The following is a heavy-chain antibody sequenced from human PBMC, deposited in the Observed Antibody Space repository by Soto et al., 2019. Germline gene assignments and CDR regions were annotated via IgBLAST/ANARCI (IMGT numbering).Heavy chain of an antibody. V-gene: IGHV3-20*01. D-gene: IGHD1-1*01. CDR3: ARVYPGERPYYWYFDL. CDR2: INWNGGST. Sequence: GGSLRLSCAASGFTFDDYGMSWVRQAPGKGLEWVSGINWNGGSTGYADSVKGRFTISRDNAKNSLYLQMNSLRAEDTALYHCARVYPGERPYYWYFDLWGRGTLVTVSS. CDR1: GFTFDDYG. J-gene: IGHJ2*01.